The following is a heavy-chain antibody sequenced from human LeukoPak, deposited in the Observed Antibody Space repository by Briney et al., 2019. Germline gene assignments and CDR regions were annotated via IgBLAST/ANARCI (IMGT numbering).Heavy chain of an antibody. CDR2: ISAYNGNT. D-gene: IGHD2-15*01. J-gene: IGHJ4*02. CDR3: ARGKVHCSGGSCYSNAFDY. Sequence: ASVKVSCKASGGTFSSYAISWVRQAPGQGLEWMGWISAYNGNTNYAQKLQGRVTMTTDTSTSTAYMELRSLRSDDTAVYYCARGKVHCSGGSCYSNAFDYWGQGTLVTVSS. CDR1: GGTFSSYA. V-gene: IGHV1-18*01.